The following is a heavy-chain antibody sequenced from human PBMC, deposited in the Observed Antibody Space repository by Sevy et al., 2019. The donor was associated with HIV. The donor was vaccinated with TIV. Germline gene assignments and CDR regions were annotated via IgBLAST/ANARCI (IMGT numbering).Heavy chain of an antibody. CDR1: GFTFSSYA. CDR2: ISYDGINK. Sequence: GGSLRLSCTASGFTFSSYAMYWVRQAPGKGLEWVAVISYDGINKDYADSVKGRFTISRDNSKNTLYLQMNSLRAEDTAVYYCASHYYDSTGYYYPLDYWGQGTLVTVSS. CDR3: ASHYYDSTGYYYPLDY. J-gene: IGHJ4*02. V-gene: IGHV3-30*04. D-gene: IGHD3-22*01.